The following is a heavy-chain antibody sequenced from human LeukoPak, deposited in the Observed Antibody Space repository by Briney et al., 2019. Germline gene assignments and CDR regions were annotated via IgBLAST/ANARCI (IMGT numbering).Heavy chain of an antibody. CDR3: ATLSGYDWDY. Sequence: GGSLRLSCAASGFTFSSYAMHWVRQAPGKGLEWVAVISDDGSNKYYADSVKGRFSISRDNSKNTLYLQMNSLRAEDTAVYYCATLSGYDWDYWGQGTLVTVSS. CDR2: ISDDGSNK. D-gene: IGHD5-12*01. J-gene: IGHJ4*02. CDR1: GFTFSSYA. V-gene: IGHV3-30*04.